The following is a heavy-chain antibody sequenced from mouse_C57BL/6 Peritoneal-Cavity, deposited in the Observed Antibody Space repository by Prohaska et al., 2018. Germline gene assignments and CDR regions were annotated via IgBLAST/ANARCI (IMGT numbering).Heavy chain of an antibody. J-gene: IGHJ1*03. CDR2: IRLKSDNYAT. V-gene: IGHV6-3*01. D-gene: IGHD2-4*01. Sequence: EVKLEESGGGLVQPVGSMKLSCVASGFTFSNYWMNWVLQSPEKGLEWVAQIRLKSDNYATHYAEAVKGRFTISRDDSKSSVYLQMNNLRAEDTGIYYCKGSTMITLWYFDVWGTGTTVTVSS. CDR1: GFTFSNYW. CDR3: KGSTMITLWYFDV.